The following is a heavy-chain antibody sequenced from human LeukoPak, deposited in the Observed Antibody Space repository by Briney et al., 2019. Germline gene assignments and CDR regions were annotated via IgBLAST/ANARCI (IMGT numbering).Heavy chain of an antibody. V-gene: IGHV3-49*03. CDR2: IRSKAYGGTT. CDR3: TRSPEPTTYYYLDY. J-gene: IGHJ4*02. D-gene: IGHD2/OR15-2a*01. Sequence: GGSLRLSCTASGFTFGDYAMSWFRQAPGKGLECVGIIRSKAYGGTTKYAASVEGRFTISRDDSKSLAYLQMSSLKTEDTAVYSCTRSPEPTTYYYLDYWGQGALVTVSS. CDR1: GFTFGDYA.